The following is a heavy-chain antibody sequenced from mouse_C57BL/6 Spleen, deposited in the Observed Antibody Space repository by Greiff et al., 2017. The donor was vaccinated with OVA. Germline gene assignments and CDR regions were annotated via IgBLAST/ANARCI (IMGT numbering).Heavy chain of an antibody. D-gene: IGHD2-5*01. CDR1: GYTFTSYW. Sequence: QVQLQQPGAELVQPGASVKLSCKASGYTFTSYWMQWVKQRPGQGLEWIGEIDPSDSYPNYNQKFKGKATLTVDTSSSTAYMQLSSLTSEDAAVDYCAIYYSNYDDYWGQGTTLTVSS. CDR3: AIYYSNYDDY. V-gene: IGHV1-50*01. J-gene: IGHJ2*01. CDR2: IDPSDSYP.